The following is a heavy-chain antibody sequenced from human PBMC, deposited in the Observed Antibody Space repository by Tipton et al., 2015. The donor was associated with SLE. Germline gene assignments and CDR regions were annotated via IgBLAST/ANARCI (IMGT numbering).Heavy chain of an antibody. CDR3: ARDALGYCSGGSCYGGDAFDI. D-gene: IGHD2-15*01. CDR2: IYSGGST. Sequence: SLRLSCAASGFTVSSNYMSWVRQAPGKGLEWVSVIYSGGSTYYADSVKGRFTISRDNSKNTLYLQMNSLRAEDTAVYYCARDALGYCSGGSCYGGDAFDIWGQGTMVTVSS. V-gene: IGHV3-53*01. J-gene: IGHJ3*02. CDR1: GFTVSSNY.